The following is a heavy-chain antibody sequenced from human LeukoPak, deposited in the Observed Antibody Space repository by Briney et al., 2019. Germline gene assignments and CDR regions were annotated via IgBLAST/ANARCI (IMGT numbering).Heavy chain of an antibody. J-gene: IGHJ2*01. V-gene: IGHV4-31*03. CDR3: VRGRYDSSGYNYWYFDL. CDR2: IYHSGYT. CDR1: GGSISRGDYY. Sequence: SQTLSLTCTVSGGSISRGDYYWTWIRQHPGKGLEWIGYIYHSGYTYYNPSLKSRVTMSLDTSKNKFSLKLSSVTAADTAVYYCVRGRYDSSGYNYWYFDLWGRGTLVTVSS. D-gene: IGHD3-22*01.